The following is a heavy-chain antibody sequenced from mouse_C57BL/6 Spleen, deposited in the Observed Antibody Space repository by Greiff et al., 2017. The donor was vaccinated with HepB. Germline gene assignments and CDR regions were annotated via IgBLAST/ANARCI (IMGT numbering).Heavy chain of an antibody. CDR2: IYPGSGST. D-gene: IGHD4-1*01. CDR1: GYTFTSYW. J-gene: IGHJ2*01. CDR3: ARGDWEDDY. Sequence: QVQLKQPGAELVKPGASVKMSCKASGYTFTSYWITWVKQRPGQGLEWIGDIYPGSGSTNYNEKFKSKATLTVGTSSSTAYMQLSSLTSEDSAVYYCARGDWEDDYWGQGTTLTVSS. V-gene: IGHV1-55*01.